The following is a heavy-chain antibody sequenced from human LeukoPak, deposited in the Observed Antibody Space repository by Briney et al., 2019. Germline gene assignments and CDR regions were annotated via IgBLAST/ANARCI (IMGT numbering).Heavy chain of an antibody. V-gene: IGHV1-2*02. CDR2: INPNSGAT. CDR1: GYTFTGYY. J-gene: IGHJ4*02. D-gene: IGHD6-19*01. Sequence: ASVKVSCKASGYTFTGYYMHWARQAPGRGLEWMGWINPNSGATNYAQKLQDRVTMTTDTSTSTAYMELRSLRSDDTAVYYCARMMSIPVAGHRPLFDYWGQGTLVTVSS. CDR3: ARMMSIPVAGHRPLFDY.